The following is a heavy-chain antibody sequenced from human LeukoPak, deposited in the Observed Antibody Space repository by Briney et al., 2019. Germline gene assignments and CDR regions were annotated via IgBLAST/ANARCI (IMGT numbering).Heavy chain of an antibody. J-gene: IGHJ4*02. CDR2: ISWNSDSI. V-gene: IGHV3-9*03. CDR3: AKDVVSSRWTNFDY. CDR1: GFTFDDYA. D-gene: IGHD6-13*01. Sequence: GGSLRLSCAASGFTFDDYAMHWVRHAPGKGLEWVSGISWNSDSIGYADSVKGRFTISRDNAKNSLYLQMNSLRAEDMALYYCAKDVVSSRWTNFDYWGQGTLVTVSS.